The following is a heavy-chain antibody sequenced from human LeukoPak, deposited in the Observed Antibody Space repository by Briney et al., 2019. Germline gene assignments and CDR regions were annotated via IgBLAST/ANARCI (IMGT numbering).Heavy chain of an antibody. Sequence: GASVKVSCKASGYTFTSYYMHWVRQAPGQGLEWMGIINPSGGSTSYAQKFQGRVTMTRDTSTSTVYMELCSLRSEDTAVYYCARDLNALGGWRNAFDIWGQGTMVTVSS. CDR3: ARDLNALGGWRNAFDI. D-gene: IGHD3-16*01. V-gene: IGHV1-46*01. J-gene: IGHJ3*02. CDR2: INPSGGST. CDR1: GYTFTSYY.